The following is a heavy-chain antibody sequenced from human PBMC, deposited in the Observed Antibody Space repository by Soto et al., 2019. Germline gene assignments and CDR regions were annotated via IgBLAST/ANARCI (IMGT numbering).Heavy chain of an antibody. V-gene: IGHV1-18*04. D-gene: IGHD2-2*02. CDR1: GHTFTRYG. CDR2: ISAYNGNT. Sequence: QVQLVQSGAEVKKPGASVKVSCKASGHTFTRYGISWVRQAPGQGLEWMGWISAYNGNTKYAQKLQGRVTMTTDTSTSTAYMELRSLRSDDTVVYYCARDRDTVVVPGTISNYYYGMDVWGQGTTVTVSS. J-gene: IGHJ6*02. CDR3: ARDRDTVVVPGTISNYYYGMDV.